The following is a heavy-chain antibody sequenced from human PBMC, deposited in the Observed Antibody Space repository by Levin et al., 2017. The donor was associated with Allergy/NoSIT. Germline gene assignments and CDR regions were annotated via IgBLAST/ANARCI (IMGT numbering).Heavy chain of an antibody. CDR3: ARRVAVGFAADGYSWLDP. Sequence: GGSLRLSCKGSGSSFTNYWITWVRQMPGKGLEWMGTIDPSDSYTKYSPSLQGHVTISADKSISTAYLQWSSLKDSDTAMYYCARRVAVGFAADGYSWLDPWGQGTLVTVSS. CDR1: GSSFTNYW. V-gene: IGHV5-10-1*01. D-gene: IGHD6-13*01. J-gene: IGHJ5*02. CDR2: IDPSDSYT.